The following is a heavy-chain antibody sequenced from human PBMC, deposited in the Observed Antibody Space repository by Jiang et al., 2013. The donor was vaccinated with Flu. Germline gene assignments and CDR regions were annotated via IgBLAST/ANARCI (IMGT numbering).Heavy chain of an antibody. D-gene: IGHD1-26*01. CDR2: IYPADSDA. CDR3: ARRDSHVVGAMRDAFDI. V-gene: IGHV5-51*01. J-gene: IGHJ3*02. Sequence: GAEVKKPGESLKISCKTSGYTFSNYLIGWVRQMPGGGLEWMGIIYPADSDARYSPSFQGQVTISADKSISTAYLQWSSLKASDTSMYFCARRDSHVVGAMRDAFDIWGLGTMVTVSS. CDR1: GYTFSNYL.